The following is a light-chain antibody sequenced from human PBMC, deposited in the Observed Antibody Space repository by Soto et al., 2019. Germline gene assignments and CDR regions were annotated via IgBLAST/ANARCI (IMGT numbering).Light chain of an antibody. CDR3: QQYYNCWQM. V-gene: IGKV3-15*01. CDR2: GAS. Sequence: DIRMTQYTATLSVSPGERATLSCRASQSISAYLAWYQQKPEQAPRLLIYGASTWATGIPATFSGSGSGTEFTLTISSLQPDDFASYYCQQYYNCWQMFGQGTKVDIK. J-gene: IGKJ1*01. CDR1: QSISAY.